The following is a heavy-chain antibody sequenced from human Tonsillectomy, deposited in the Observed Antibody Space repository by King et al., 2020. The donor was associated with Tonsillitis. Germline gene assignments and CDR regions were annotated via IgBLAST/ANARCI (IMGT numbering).Heavy chain of an antibody. Sequence: QVQLVESGAEVKKPGSSVKVSCKVSGGTFSSHSSSWVRQAPGQGFEWMGRIIPIIGLGNYGQKFQGRVTITADDSTSTVYMELNSLRSEDTAVYYCARGLYDSSGFTLGFWGQGTLVTVSS. CDR2: IIPIIGLG. D-gene: IGHD3-22*01. V-gene: IGHV1-69*09. CDR1: GGTFSSHS. CDR3: ARGLYDSSGFTLGF. J-gene: IGHJ4*02.